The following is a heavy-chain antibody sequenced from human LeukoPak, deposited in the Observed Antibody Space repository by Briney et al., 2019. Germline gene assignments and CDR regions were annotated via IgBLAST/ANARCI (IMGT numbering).Heavy chain of an antibody. D-gene: IGHD6-6*01. CDR3: ARTSSIAAHPVDY. CDR2: IYYSGST. V-gene: IGHV4-59*08. Sequence: SETLSLTCTVSGDSISGYYWSWVRQPPGKGLEWIGNIYYSGSTNYNPSLKSRVTISVDTSKNQFSLKLSSVTAADTAVYYCARTSSIAAHPVDYWGQGTLVTVSS. CDR1: GDSISGYY. J-gene: IGHJ4*02.